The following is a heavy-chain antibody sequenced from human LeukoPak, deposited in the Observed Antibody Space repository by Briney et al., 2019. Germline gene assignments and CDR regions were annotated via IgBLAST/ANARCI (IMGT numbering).Heavy chain of an antibody. Sequence: SETLSLTCAVSGGSISGGKWWSWVRQPPGKGLEWIGEISHSGNPNYNPSLKSRLTISVDKAKSQFSLNLNSVTAADTAVYYCARDAAAGYSLAYWGQGTLVTVSS. J-gene: IGHJ4*02. D-gene: IGHD6-13*01. CDR2: ISHSGNP. V-gene: IGHV4-4*02. CDR3: ARDAAAGYSLAY. CDR1: GGSISGGKW.